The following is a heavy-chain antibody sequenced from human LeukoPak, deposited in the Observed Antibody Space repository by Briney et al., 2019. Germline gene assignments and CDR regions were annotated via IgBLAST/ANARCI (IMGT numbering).Heavy chain of an antibody. D-gene: IGHD6-19*01. V-gene: IGHV4-59*08. Sequence: SETLSLTCTVSGASISPYHWSWIRQPPGKGLEWIGYINSRGSATYNPSLKSRVTISVDTSKIQFSLRLRSVTAADTAVYYCTRHSAGGWDYFEYWGQGTLVTVSS. CDR3: TRHSAGGWDYFEY. CDR2: INSRGSA. J-gene: IGHJ4*02. CDR1: GASISPYH.